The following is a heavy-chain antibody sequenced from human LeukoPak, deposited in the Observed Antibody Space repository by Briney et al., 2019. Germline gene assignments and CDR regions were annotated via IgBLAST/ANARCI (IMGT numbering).Heavy chain of an antibody. CDR2: ITSTGRYI. V-gene: IGHV3-21*01. J-gene: IGHJ3*01. CDR1: GFSFSEYW. CDR3: ARLRNVGGNPHPFNV. Sequence: GGSLRLSCAASGFSFSEYWMAWVRQAPGKGPEWVSSITSTGRYIFYADSLKGRFTISRDNAKKSLYLQMNSLRAEDTAVYYCARLRNVGGNPHPFNVWGQGTTVTVSS. D-gene: IGHD4-23*01.